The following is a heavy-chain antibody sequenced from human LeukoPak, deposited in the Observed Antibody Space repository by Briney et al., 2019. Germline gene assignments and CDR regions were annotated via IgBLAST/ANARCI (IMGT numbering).Heavy chain of an antibody. D-gene: IGHD3-9*01. J-gene: IGHJ4*02. CDR1: GYSISSGYY. V-gene: IGHV4-38-2*02. CDR2: IYHSGST. Sequence: PSETLSLTCTVSGYSISSGYYWGWIRQPPGKGLEWIGSIYHSGSTYYNPSLKSRVTISVDTSKNQFSLKLSSVTAADTAVYYCARVLGDKYFDWLSNDYWGQGTLVTVSS. CDR3: ARVLGDKYFDWLSNDY.